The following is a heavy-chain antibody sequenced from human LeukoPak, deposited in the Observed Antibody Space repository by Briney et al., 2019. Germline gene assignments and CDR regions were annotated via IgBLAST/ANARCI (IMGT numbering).Heavy chain of an antibody. CDR2: IYYSGST. CDR3: ARPHVRGVIGY. Sequence: GSLRLSCAASGFSFSDAWMSWVRQPPGKGLEWIGSIYYSGSTYYNPSLKSRVTISVDTSKNQFSLKLSSVTAADTAVYYCARPHVRGVIGYWGQGTLVTVSS. J-gene: IGHJ4*02. CDR1: GFSFSDAW. D-gene: IGHD3-10*02. V-gene: IGHV4-38-2*01.